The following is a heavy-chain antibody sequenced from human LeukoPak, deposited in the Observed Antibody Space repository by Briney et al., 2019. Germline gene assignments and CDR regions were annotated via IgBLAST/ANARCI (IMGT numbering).Heavy chain of an antibody. V-gene: IGHV4-31*03. CDR2: IYYSGST. CDR1: GGSISSGGYY. D-gene: IGHD1-26*01. CDR3: ARGSGSPYYFDY. Sequence: SETLSLTCTVSGGSISSGGYYWSWIRQHPGKGLEWIGYIYYSGSTYYNPSLKSRVTISVDTSKNQFSLKLSSVTGPDTAVYYCARGSGSPYYFDYWGQGTLVTVSS. J-gene: IGHJ4*02.